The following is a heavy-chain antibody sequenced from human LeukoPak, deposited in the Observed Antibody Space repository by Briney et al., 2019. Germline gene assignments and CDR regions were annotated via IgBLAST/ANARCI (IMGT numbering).Heavy chain of an antibody. V-gene: IGHV3-21*01. CDR2: ISSSSSYI. Sequence: GGSLRLSCAASGFTFSTYAMHWVRQAPGKGLEWVSSISSSSSYIYYADSVKGRFTISRDNAKNSLYLQMNSLRAEDTAVYYCARGNLLAARWNPQLNAFDIWGQGTMVTVSS. D-gene: IGHD6-6*01. J-gene: IGHJ3*02. CDR1: GFTFSTYA. CDR3: ARGNLLAARWNPQLNAFDI.